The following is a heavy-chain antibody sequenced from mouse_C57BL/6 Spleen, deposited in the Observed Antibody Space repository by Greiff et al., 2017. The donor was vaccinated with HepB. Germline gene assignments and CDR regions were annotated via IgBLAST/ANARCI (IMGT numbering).Heavy chain of an antibody. V-gene: IGHV1-39*01. CDR3: AAQYYGSSYGYFDV. CDR1: GYSFTDYN. Sequence: VQLKESGPELVKPGASVKISCKASGYSFTDYNMNWVKQSNGKSLEWIGVINPNYGTTSYNHKFKGKATLTVDQSSSTAYMQLNSLTSEDSAVYYCAAQYYGSSYGYFDVWGTGTTVTVSS. J-gene: IGHJ1*03. D-gene: IGHD1-1*01. CDR2: INPNYGTT.